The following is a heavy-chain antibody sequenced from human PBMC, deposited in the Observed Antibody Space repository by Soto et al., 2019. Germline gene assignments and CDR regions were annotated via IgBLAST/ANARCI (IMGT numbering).Heavy chain of an antibody. CDR3: TRGGIDLPFDY. D-gene: IGHD2-21*01. CDR1: GGTFSSYA. CDR2: IIPIFGTA. Sequence: QVQLVQSGAEVKKPGCSVKVSCKASGGTFSSYAISCVRQAPGQGLEWMGGIIPIFGTANYAQKFQGRVTITADEATSTAYMELSSMRSEDTDEYSCTRGGIDLPFDYRGQGTLVTVSS. J-gene: IGHJ4*02. V-gene: IGHV1-69*01.